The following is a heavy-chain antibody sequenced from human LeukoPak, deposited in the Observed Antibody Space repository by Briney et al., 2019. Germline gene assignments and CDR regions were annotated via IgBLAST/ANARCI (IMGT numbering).Heavy chain of an antibody. V-gene: IGHV4-59*01. D-gene: IGHD2-21*01. CDR1: GGSISSYY. J-gene: IGHJ6*03. Sequence: SETLSLTCTVSGGSISSYYWSWIRQPPGKGLEWIGYIYYSGSTNYNPSLKSRVTISVDTSKNQFSLKLSSVTAADTAVYYCASGGANYYYYYMDVWGKGTTVTVSS. CDR3: ASGGANYYYYYMDV. CDR2: IYYSGST.